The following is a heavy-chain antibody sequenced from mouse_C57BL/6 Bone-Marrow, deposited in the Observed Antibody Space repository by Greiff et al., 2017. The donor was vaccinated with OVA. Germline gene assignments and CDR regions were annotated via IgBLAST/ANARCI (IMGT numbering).Heavy chain of an antibody. CDR3: ARRGPTTVVEVWYFDV. D-gene: IGHD1-1*01. CDR1: GFSLSTSGMG. CDR2: IYWDDDK. J-gene: IGHJ1*03. Sequence: QVTLKVSGPGILQSSQTLSLTCSFSGFSLSTSGMGVSWLRQPSGKGLEWLAHIYWDDDKRYNPSLKSRLTISKDTSRNQVFLKITRVDTADTATYYCARRGPTTVVEVWYFDVWGTGTTVTVSS. V-gene: IGHV8-12*01.